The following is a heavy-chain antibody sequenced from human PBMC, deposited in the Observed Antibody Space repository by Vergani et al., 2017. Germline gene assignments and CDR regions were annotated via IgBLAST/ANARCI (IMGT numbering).Heavy chain of an antibody. CDR3: ARDLQEAGTLGYGMDV. D-gene: IGHD7-27*01. Sequence: EVQLVESGGGLVQPGGSLKLSCAASGFTFSGSAMHWVRQASGKGLEWVGRIRSKANSYATAYAASVKGRFTISRDNSKNTLFLQMNSLRAEDTAVYYCARDLQEAGTLGYGMDVWGQGTTVTVSS. V-gene: IGHV3-73*01. J-gene: IGHJ6*02. CDR1: GFTFSGSA. CDR2: IRSKANSYAT.